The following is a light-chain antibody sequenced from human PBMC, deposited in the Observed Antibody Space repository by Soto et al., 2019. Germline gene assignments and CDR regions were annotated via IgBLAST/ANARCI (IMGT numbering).Light chain of an antibody. CDR1: QSISSY. V-gene: IGKV1-39*01. CDR2: AAS. Sequence: DIKMTKSPSTLSASVGDRVTITCRASQSISSYLNWYQQKPGKAPKLLIYAASSLQSGVLSRFSGSGSGTDFTLTISSLQPEDFATYYCQQSYSTPLPFGG. CDR3: QQSYSTPLP. J-gene: IGKJ4*01.